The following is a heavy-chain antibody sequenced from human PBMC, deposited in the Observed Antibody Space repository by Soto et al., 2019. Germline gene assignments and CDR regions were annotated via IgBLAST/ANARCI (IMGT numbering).Heavy chain of an antibody. CDR1: GFTFSSYA. J-gene: IGHJ6*02. Sequence: PGGSLRLSCAASGFTFSSYAMHWVRQAPGKGLEWVAVISYDGSNKYYADSVKGRFTISRDNSKNTLYLQMNSLRAEDTAVYYCAREKPYYYDSSGYSPDGMDVWGQGTTVTVSS. D-gene: IGHD3-22*01. V-gene: IGHV3-30-3*01. CDR2: ISYDGSNK. CDR3: AREKPYYYDSSGYSPDGMDV.